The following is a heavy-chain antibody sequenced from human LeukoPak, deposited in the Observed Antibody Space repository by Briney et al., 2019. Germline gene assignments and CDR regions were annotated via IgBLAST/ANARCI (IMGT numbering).Heavy chain of an antibody. CDR3: AKAITMLVVVPPQAFDY. Sequence: GGSLRLSCAASGFTFSSYAMSWVRQAPGKGLEWVSAISGSGGSTYYADSVKGRFTISRDNSKNTLYLQMNSLRAEDTAVYYCAKAITMLVVVPPQAFDYWGQGTLVTVSS. V-gene: IGHV3-23*01. D-gene: IGHD3-22*01. CDR2: ISGSGGST. CDR1: GFTFSSYA. J-gene: IGHJ4*02.